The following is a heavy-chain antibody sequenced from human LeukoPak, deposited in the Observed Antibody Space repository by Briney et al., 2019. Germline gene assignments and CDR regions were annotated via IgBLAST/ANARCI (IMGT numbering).Heavy chain of an antibody. J-gene: IGHJ4*02. Sequence: GGSLRLSCAASGFTFSSYGMHWVRQAPGKGLEWVAVIWYDGNNKYYADSVKGRFTISRDNSKNTLFLQMNSLRAEDTAVYFCAKVPISYSSGLCDYWVQGTLVTVSS. D-gene: IGHD6-19*01. CDR3: AKVPISYSSGLCDY. CDR2: IWYDGNNK. V-gene: IGHV3-33*06. CDR1: GFTFSSYG.